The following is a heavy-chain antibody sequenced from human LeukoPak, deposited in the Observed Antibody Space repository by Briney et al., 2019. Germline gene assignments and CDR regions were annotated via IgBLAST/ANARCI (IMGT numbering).Heavy chain of an antibody. CDR3: ARAPSEIGGYYPEYFRH. J-gene: IGHJ1*01. V-gene: IGHV3-74*01. CDR2: IKSDGGT. Sequence: GGSLRLSCAASGLTFSTYWMRWVRQAPGKGLVWVSRIKSDGGTNYADSVKGRFTISRDNAKKTVSLQMNSLRPEDTGVYYCARAPSEIGGYYPEYFRHWGQGTLVTVSS. D-gene: IGHD3-22*01. CDR1: GLTFSTYW.